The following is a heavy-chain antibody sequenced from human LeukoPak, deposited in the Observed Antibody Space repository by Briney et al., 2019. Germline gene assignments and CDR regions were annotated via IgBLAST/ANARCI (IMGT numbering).Heavy chain of an antibody. CDR1: GGTFSSYA. V-gene: IGHV1-69*04. J-gene: IGHJ3*02. CDR2: IIPILGIA. CDR3: ARESKGRPDAFDI. Sequence: SVKVSCKASGGTFSSYAISWVRQAPGQGLEWMGRIIPILGIANYAQKFQGRVTITADKSTSTAYMELSSLRSEDTAVYYCARESKGRPDAFDIWGQGTMVTVSS.